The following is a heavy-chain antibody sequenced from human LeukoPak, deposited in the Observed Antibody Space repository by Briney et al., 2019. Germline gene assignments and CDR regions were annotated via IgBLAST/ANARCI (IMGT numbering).Heavy chain of an antibody. D-gene: IGHD1-26*01. J-gene: IGHJ4*02. Sequence: PGGSLRLSCAASGFFFSDPYMEWVRQAPGKGLEWVGRIKNKAKSYITEYAASVKGRFTISRDDSKNSLYLQMDSLKTEDTAVYFCARSRLGALDYWGQGTLVTVSS. CDR3: ARSRLGALDY. V-gene: IGHV3-72*01. CDR2: IKNKAKSYIT. CDR1: GFFFSDPY.